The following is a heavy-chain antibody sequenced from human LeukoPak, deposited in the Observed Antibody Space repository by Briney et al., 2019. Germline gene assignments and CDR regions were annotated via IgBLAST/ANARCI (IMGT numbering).Heavy chain of an antibody. CDR1: GYTFSDYY. D-gene: IGHD5-18*01. Sequence: ASVKPSCKASGYTFSDYYMYWVRQAPGQGLEWMGWIKPNSGGTNYAQKFQGRVTMTRDTSINTAYMELSSLRSDDTAVYYCARGSAMVTTYRGGNWFDPWGQGTLVPVSS. CDR3: ARGSAMVTTYRGGNWFDP. J-gene: IGHJ5*02. CDR2: IKPNSGGT. V-gene: IGHV1-2*02.